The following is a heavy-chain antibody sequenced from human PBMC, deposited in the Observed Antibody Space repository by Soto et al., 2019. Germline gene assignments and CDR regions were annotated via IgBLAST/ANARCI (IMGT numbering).Heavy chain of an antibody. Sequence: GASVKVSCKASGYTFTGYYMHWVRQAPGQGLEWMGWINAGNGNTKYSQKFQGRVTITRDTSASTAYMELSSLRSEDTAVYYCARDFVPGMDVWGQGTTVTVSS. J-gene: IGHJ6*02. CDR1: GYTFTGYY. V-gene: IGHV1-3*01. CDR3: ARDFVPGMDV. CDR2: INAGNGNT. D-gene: IGHD3-10*02.